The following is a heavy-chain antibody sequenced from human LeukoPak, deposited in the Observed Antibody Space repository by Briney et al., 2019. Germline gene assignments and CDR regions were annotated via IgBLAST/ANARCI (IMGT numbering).Heavy chain of an antibody. V-gene: IGHV3-21*01. CDR2: ISSSSSYI. CDR1: GFTFSSYS. Sequence: GGSLRLSCAASGFTFSSYSMNWVRQAPGKGLEWVSSISSSSSYIYYADSVKGRFTISRDNAKNSLYLQMNSPRAEDTAVYYCARGPHLVVVGWFDPWGQGTLVTVSS. CDR3: ARGPHLVVVGWFDP. J-gene: IGHJ5*02. D-gene: IGHD2-2*01.